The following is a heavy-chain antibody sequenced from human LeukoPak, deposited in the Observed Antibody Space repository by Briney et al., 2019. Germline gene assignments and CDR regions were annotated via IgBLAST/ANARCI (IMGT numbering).Heavy chain of an antibody. CDR1: GITLSNYG. V-gene: IGHV3-23*01. CDR2: ISDSGGRT. J-gene: IGHJ4*02. CDR3: AKRGVVIRVILVGFHKEAYYFDS. D-gene: IGHD3-22*01. Sequence: AGSLRLSCAVSGITLSNYGMSWVRQAPGKGLEWVAGISDSGGRTNYADSVKGRFTISRDNPKNTLYLQMNSLRAEDTAVYFCAKRGVVIRVILVGFHKEAYYFDSWGQGALVTVSS.